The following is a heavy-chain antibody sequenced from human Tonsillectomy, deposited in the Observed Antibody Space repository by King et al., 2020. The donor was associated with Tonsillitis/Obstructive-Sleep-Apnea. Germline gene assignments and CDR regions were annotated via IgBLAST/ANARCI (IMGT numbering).Heavy chain of an antibody. J-gene: IGHJ3*01. CDR2: IKEDGSNK. V-gene: IGHV3-7*01. Sequence: VQLVESGGGLVQPGGSLRLSCAASGFTLSNYWMTWVRQAPGKGLEWVANIKEDGSNKNYVDSVKGRFTISRDNAKNSLYLQMSTPRAEDTAVYYCARDGKYCSSPIWYYVFYVWGRGTTVTVSS. D-gene: IGHD2-2*01. CDR3: ARDGKYCSSPIWYYVFYV. CDR1: GFTLSNYW.